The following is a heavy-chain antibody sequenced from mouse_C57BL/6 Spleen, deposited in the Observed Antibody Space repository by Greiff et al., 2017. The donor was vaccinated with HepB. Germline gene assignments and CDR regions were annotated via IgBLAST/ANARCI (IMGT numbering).Heavy chain of an antibody. CDR2: IWRGGST. CDR3: AKKAPRSSGAMDY. V-gene: IGHV2-5*01. Sequence: VQVVESGPGLVQPSQSLSITCTVSGFSLTSYGVHWVRQSPGKGLEWLGVIWRGGSTDYNAAFMSRLSITKDNSKSQVFFKMNSLQADDTAIYYCAKKAPRSSGAMDYWGQGTSVTVSS. J-gene: IGHJ4*01. D-gene: IGHD3-1*01. CDR1: GFSLTSYG.